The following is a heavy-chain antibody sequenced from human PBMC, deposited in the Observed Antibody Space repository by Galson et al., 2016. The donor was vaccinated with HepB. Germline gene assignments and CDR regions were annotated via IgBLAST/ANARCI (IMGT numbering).Heavy chain of an antibody. Sequence: SVKVSCKASGYAFTSYAMHWVRQAPGQRLEWMGWINAGNGNTKYSQKFQGRVTITRDTSASTAYMELSSLRSEDTAVYYCARERTRLRFLEWLSHPQNWFDPWGQGTLVTGSS. CDR1: GYAFTSYA. V-gene: IGHV1-3*01. CDR2: INAGNGNT. D-gene: IGHD3-3*01. CDR3: ARERTRLRFLEWLSHPQNWFDP. J-gene: IGHJ5*02.